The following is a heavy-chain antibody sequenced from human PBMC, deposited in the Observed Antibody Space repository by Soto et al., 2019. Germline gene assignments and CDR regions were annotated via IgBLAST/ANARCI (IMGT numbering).Heavy chain of an antibody. D-gene: IGHD7-27*01. V-gene: IGHV4-39*01. J-gene: IGHJ4*02. CDR2: IYYSGST. CDR3: ARHQLGIFDY. Sequence: QLQLQESGPGLVKPSETLSLTCTVSGGSISSSSYYWGWIRQPPGKGLEWIGSIYYSGSTYYNPSLKSRVTISVDTAKNQFSLKLSSVTAADTAVYYCARHQLGIFDYWGQGTLVTVSS. CDR1: GGSISSSSYY.